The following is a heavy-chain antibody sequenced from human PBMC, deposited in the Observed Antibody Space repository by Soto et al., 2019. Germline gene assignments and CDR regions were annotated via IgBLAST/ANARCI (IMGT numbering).Heavy chain of an antibody. CDR1: GLLVSNNY. J-gene: IGHJ5*02. Sequence: GGSLRLSCAASGLLVSNNYMSWVRQAPGKGLEGVSIMYSGGTTYYADSVEGRFNMSRDDSKNMVYLQINSLSAEDTAVYYCARDGYSRNWCVXWGQGTLVTVSX. CDR2: MYSGGTT. V-gene: IGHV3-53*01. CDR3: ARDGYSRNWCVX. D-gene: IGHD6-13*01.